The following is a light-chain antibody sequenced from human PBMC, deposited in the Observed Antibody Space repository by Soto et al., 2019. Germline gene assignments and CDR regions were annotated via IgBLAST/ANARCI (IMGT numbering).Light chain of an antibody. CDR3: QQRSNWPPIT. CDR1: QSVSSY. V-gene: IGKV3-11*01. Sequence: EIVLTQSPATLSLSPGERATLSCRASQSVSSYLAWYQQKPGQAPRLLIYDASNRAPGIPASFSGSGSGTDFTLTISSLEPEDFAVYYCQQRSNWPPITFGQGTPLEIK. J-gene: IGKJ5*01. CDR2: DAS.